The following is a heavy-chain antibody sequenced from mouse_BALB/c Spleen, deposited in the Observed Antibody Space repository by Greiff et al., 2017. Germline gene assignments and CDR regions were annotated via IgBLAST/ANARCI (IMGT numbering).Heavy chain of an antibody. J-gene: IGHJ4*01. V-gene: IGHV5-6-5*01. Sequence: EVQGVESGGGLVKPGGSLKLSCAASGFTFSSYAMSWVRQTPEKRLEWVASISSGGSTYYPDSVKGRFTISRDNARNILYLQMSSLRSEDTAMYYCARYLSMDYWGQGTSVTVSS. CDR1: GFTFSSYA. CDR3: ARYLSMDY. D-gene: IGHD5-1*01. CDR2: ISSGGST.